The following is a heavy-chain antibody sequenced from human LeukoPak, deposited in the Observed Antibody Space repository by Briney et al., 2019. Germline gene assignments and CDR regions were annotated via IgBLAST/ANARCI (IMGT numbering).Heavy chain of an antibody. CDR3: AKGDGYQSPSDY. CDR2: IRYDGSNK. J-gene: IGHJ4*02. V-gene: IGHV3-30*02. D-gene: IGHD5-24*01. Sequence: GGSLRLSCAASGFTFSSFGMHWVRQAPDKGLEWVAFIRYDGSNKYYADSVKGRFTISRDNSKNTLYLQMNSLRAEDTAVYYCAKGDGYQSPSDYWGQGTLVTVSS. CDR1: GFTFSSFG.